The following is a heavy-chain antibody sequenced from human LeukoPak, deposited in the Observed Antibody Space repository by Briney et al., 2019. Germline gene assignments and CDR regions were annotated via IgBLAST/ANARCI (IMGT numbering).Heavy chain of an antibody. CDR3: ATKGVRFGVSVPAADVDY. J-gene: IGHJ4*02. Sequence: GASVKVSCKVSGYTLTELSMHWVRQAPGKGLEWMGGFDPEDGETIYAQKFQGRVTMTEDTSTDTAYMELSSLRSEDTAVYYCATKGVRFGVSVPAADVDYWGQGTLVTVSS. CDR2: FDPEDGET. D-gene: IGHD2-2*01. CDR1: GYTLTELS. V-gene: IGHV1-24*01.